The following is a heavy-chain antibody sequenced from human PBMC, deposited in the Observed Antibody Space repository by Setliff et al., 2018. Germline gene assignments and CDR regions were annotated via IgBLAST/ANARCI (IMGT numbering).Heavy chain of an antibody. CDR2: INPKTGGT. CDR1: GYAFTDNY. J-gene: IGHJ3*01. V-gene: IGHV1-2*04. D-gene: IGHD3-16*01. Sequence: ASVKVSCKTSGYAFTDNYIHWVRQAPGQGLEWMGWINPKTGGTNLAQKFQGWVSMTRDTSVTTAYMELSRLTSDDMAVYFCARSDHLVVDGFDVWGQGTMVTV. CDR3: ARSDHLVVDGFDV.